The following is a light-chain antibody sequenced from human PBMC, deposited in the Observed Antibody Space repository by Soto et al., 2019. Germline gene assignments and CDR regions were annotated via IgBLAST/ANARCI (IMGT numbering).Light chain of an antibody. V-gene: IGLV4-69*01. J-gene: IGLJ2*01. CDR2: VNSDGSH. Sequence: QAVVTQSPSASASLGASLKLTCTLSSGHSSYTIAWHQQQPEKGPRYLMKVNSDGSHRKGDGIPDRFSGSSSGAERYLTISSLQSEDEADYYCQTWGTGIHVVFGGGTKLTVL. CDR3: QTWGTGIHVV. CDR1: SGHSSYT.